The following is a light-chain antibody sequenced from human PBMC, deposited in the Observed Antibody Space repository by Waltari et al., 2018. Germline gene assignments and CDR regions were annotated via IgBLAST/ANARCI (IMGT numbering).Light chain of an antibody. CDR2: SNN. V-gene: IGLV1-44*01. CDR1: SSNIGSNT. Sequence: QSVLTQPPSASGTPGQRVTISCSGSSSNIGSNTVTWYQQLPGTAPKLLIYSNNQRPSGVPDRFSGSKSGTSASRAISGLQSEGEADYYCAAWDDSLNGHVFGTGTKVTVL. CDR3: AAWDDSLNGHV. J-gene: IGLJ1*01.